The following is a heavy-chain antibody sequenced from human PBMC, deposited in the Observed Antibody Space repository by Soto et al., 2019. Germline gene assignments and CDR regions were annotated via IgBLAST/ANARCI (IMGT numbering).Heavy chain of an antibody. CDR2: ITHDGSQK. Sequence: GGSLRLSCGVSGFTFRSYAMYWVRQAPGKGLEWVAVITHDGSQKYYADSVKGRFTISRDNSKNTLYLQMNSLRAEDTAVYYCAKDPGSQGFWSGLWPPYYYYGMDVWGQGTTVTVSS. CDR3: AKDPGSQGFWSGLWPPYYYYGMDV. V-gene: IGHV3-30*04. J-gene: IGHJ6*02. D-gene: IGHD3-3*01. CDR1: GFTFRSYA.